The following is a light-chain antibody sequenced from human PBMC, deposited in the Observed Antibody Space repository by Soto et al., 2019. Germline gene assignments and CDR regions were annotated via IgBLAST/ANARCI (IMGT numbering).Light chain of an antibody. CDR3: AAWDDSLNGPV. Sequence: VLTQAPSASGTPGQRVSISCSGSSSNIGSNTVNWYQQLPGTAPKLLIYSNNQRPSGVPDRFSGSKSGTSASLAISGLQSEDEADYYCAAWDDSLNGPVFGTGTKVTVL. V-gene: IGLV1-44*01. CDR1: SSNIGSNT. CDR2: SNN. J-gene: IGLJ1*01.